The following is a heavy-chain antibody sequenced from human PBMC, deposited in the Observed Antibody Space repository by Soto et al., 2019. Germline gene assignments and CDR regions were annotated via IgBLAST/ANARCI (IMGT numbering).Heavy chain of an antibody. V-gene: IGHV1-69*01. J-gene: IGHJ2*01. CDR2: IIPIFGTA. D-gene: IGHD1-26*01. CDR3: AGANGGATGTWYFDL. CDR1: GGTFSSYA. Sequence: QVQLVQSGAEVKKPESSVKVSCKASGGTFSSYAISWVRQAPGQGLEWMGGIIPIFGTANYAQKFQGRVTITADESTSTAYMELSSLRSEDTAVYYCAGANGGATGTWYFDLWGRGTLVTVSS.